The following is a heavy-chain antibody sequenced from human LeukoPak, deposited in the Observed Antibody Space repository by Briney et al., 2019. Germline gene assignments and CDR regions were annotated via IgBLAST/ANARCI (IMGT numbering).Heavy chain of an antibody. CDR1: GYTFTSYG. J-gene: IGHJ3*02. Sequence: GASVKVSCKASGYTFTSYGISWVRQAPGQGLEWMGWISAYNGNTNYAQKLQGRVTMTTDTSTSTAYMELRSLRSDDTAVYYCATDRAQLATLRGTFDIWGQGTMVTVSS. D-gene: IGHD6-6*01. CDR3: ATDRAQLATLRGTFDI. CDR2: ISAYNGNT. V-gene: IGHV1-18*01.